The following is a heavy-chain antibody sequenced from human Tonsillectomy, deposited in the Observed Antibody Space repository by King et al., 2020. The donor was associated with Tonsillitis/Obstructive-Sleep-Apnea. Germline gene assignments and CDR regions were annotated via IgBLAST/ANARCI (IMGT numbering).Heavy chain of an antibody. CDR2: IYYSGST. J-gene: IGHJ4*02. CDR1: GVSISGYY. CDR3: AKHPPDRELVVWDY. D-gene: IGHD3-16*01. Sequence: QLQESGPGLVKPSETLSLTCTVSGVSISGYYWSWIRQPPGKRLEWIGYIYYSGSTNYNPSLKSRVTISVDTSKNQFSLKLNHVTAADTAVYYCAKHPPDRELVVWDYWGQGILVTVSS. V-gene: IGHV4-59*08.